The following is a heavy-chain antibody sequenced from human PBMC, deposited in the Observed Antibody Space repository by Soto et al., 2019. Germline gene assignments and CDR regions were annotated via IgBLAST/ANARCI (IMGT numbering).Heavy chain of an antibody. Sequence: QVQLVQSGAEVKKPGASVKVSCKASGYTFTSYGISWVRQAPGQGLEWMGWISAYNGNTNYAQKLQGRVTMTTDTSTSTAYMELRSLRSDDTVVYYCARDPSLVPAAIPWFDPWGQGTLVTVSS. J-gene: IGHJ5*02. CDR3: ARDPSLVPAAIPWFDP. CDR2: ISAYNGNT. D-gene: IGHD2-2*01. CDR1: GYTFTSYG. V-gene: IGHV1-18*01.